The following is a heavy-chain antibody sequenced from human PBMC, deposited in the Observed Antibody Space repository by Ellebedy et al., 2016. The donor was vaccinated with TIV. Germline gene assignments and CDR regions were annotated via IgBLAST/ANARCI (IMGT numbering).Heavy chain of an antibody. J-gene: IGHJ4*02. V-gene: IGHV3-23*01. Sequence: GESLKISCATSGFTFYSHDVNWVRQAPGKGLEWVAGISGGGDSTYYADSVKGRFTVSSDKSKNMLYLQMNSLRAEDTAVYYCAKVNWFGESRKTGDYWGQGTLVTVSS. CDR1: GFTFYSHD. CDR2: ISGGGDST. D-gene: IGHD3-10*01. CDR3: AKVNWFGESRKTGDY.